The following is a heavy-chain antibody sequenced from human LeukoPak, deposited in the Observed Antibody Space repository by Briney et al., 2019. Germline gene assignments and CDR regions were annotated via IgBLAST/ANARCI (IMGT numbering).Heavy chain of an antibody. Sequence: PGGSLRLSCAASGFTVRSNYMSWVRQAPGKGLEWVSAIYSGGSTYYADSVKGRFTISRDNSKNTLYLQMNSLRAEDTAVYYCASDNPPIFGVDTDAFDIWGQGTMVTVSS. CDR3: ASDNPPIFGVDTDAFDI. J-gene: IGHJ3*02. CDR1: GFTVRSNY. V-gene: IGHV3-53*01. CDR2: IYSGGST. D-gene: IGHD3-3*01.